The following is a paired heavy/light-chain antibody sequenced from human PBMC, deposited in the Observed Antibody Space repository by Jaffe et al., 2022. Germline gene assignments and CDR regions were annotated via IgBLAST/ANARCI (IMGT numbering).Heavy chain of an antibody. CDR3: CLWNDHIKAFEY. CDR2: THYSGST. J-gene: IGHJ4*02. CDR1: GASITSYY. D-gene: IGHD1-1*01. Sequence: QVQLQESGPGQVRPSETLSLTCTVSGASITSYYCNWIRRPPGKGLEWIGYTHYSGSTDSHPSLKSRISNSVDTSKNQFSLKLTSVSAADTAVYYCCLWNDHIKAFEYWGQGTLVTVSS. V-gene: IGHV4-59*01.
Light chain of an antibody. CDR1: QSVNSRF. CDR2: GAS. CDR3: QQYGSGSPLT. J-gene: IGKJ4*01. Sequence: EIVLTQSPGTLSLSPGERVTLSCRASQSVNSRFLAWYQQKPGQAPRLLIYGASSRAPGIPDKFSGSGSGTDFTLTISRLEPEDFAVYYCQQYGSGSPLTFGGGTKVEIK. V-gene: IGKV3-20*01.